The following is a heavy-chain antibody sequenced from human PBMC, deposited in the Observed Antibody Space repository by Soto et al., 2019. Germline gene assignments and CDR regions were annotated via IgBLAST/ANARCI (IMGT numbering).Heavy chain of an antibody. Sequence: SETLSLTCTVSGGSISSYYWSWIRQPPGKGLEWIGYIYYSGSTNYNPSPKSRVTISVDTSKNRFSLKLSSVTAADTAVYYCARGVVVPAALDYWGQGTLVTVSS. CDR1: GGSISSYY. V-gene: IGHV4-59*01. D-gene: IGHD2-2*01. CDR3: ARGVVVPAALDY. J-gene: IGHJ4*02. CDR2: IYYSGST.